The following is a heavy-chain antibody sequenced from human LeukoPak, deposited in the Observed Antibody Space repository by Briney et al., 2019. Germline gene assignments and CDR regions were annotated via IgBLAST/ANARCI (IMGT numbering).Heavy chain of an antibody. V-gene: IGHV3-21*06. CDR2: FNHVGGAI. CDR1: KLTFGNYS. D-gene: IGHD3/OR15-3a*01. CDR3: AADLDTDYFPY. Sequence: PGGSLRLSCADSKLTFGNYSLTWVRQAPGMGLEWVSSFNHVGGAIYYADSVRGRFTISSDNPKNSLFLEMTSLRVEDTAIYYCAADLDTDYFPYWVQGTLVTVSS. J-gene: IGHJ4*02.